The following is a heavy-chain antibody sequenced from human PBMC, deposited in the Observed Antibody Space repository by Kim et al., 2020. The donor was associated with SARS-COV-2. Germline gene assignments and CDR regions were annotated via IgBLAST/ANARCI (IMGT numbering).Heavy chain of an antibody. Sequence: ASVEVSCKASGCSFTSYYMHWVRQAPGQGLEWMGIINPSGGSTTYAQKFQGRVTMTRDTSTSTVYMEVSSLRSEDTAVYFCARKSIAAAGLDNWGQGTLVTVYS. CDR1: GCSFTSYY. J-gene: IGHJ4*02. CDR3: ARKSIAAAGLDN. D-gene: IGHD6-13*01. CDR2: INPSGGST. V-gene: IGHV1-46*01.